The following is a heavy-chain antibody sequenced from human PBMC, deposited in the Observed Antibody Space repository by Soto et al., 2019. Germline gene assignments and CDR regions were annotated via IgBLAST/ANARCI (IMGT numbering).Heavy chain of an antibody. V-gene: IGHV3-30*18. J-gene: IGHJ5*02. Sequence: QSGGSLRLSCSASGFTFTSYGMYWVRQAPGKGLEWVAFISYDGADKVYAESVEGRFIISGDNSKDTVYLQMNSLRTEDTATYHCAKFSALDVPGMGDWFDPWGPGTLVTVSS. CDR3: AKFSALDVPGMGDWFDP. CDR1: GFTFTSYG. D-gene: IGHD1-1*01. CDR2: ISYDGADK.